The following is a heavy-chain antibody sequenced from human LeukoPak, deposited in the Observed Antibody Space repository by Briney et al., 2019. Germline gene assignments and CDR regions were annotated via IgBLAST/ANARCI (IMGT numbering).Heavy chain of an antibody. CDR3: ARVVVVAATPLNYYGMDV. CDR1: GYSFTGYY. V-gene: IGHV1-2*02. Sequence: SVKVSCKASGYSFTGYYMHWVRQAPGQGLEWMGWINPNSGGTNYAQKFQGRVTMTRDTSISTAYMELSRLRSDDTAVYYCARVVVVAATPLNYYGMDVWGQRTTVTVSS. D-gene: IGHD2-15*01. J-gene: IGHJ6*02. CDR2: INPNSGGT.